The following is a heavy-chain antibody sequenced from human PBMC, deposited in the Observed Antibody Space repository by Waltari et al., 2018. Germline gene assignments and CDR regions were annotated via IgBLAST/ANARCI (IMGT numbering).Heavy chain of an antibody. V-gene: IGHV4-34*01. Sequence: QVQLQQWGAGLLKPSETLSLTCAVYGGSFSGYYWSWIRQPPGKGLEWIGEIDHSGSTNRTPSLKSGVPISVDTSKNQFSLKLHSVTAADTAVYYCAREGQPQRDDAFDIWGQGTMVTVSS. CDR3: AREGQPQRDDAFDI. CDR1: GGSFSGYY. J-gene: IGHJ3*02. D-gene: IGHD6-13*01. CDR2: IDHSGST.